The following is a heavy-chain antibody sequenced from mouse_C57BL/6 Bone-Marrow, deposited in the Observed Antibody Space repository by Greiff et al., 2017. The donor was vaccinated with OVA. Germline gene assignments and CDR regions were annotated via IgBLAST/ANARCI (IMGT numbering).Heavy chain of an antibody. Sequence: EVKVVESGGDLVKPGGSLKLSCAASGFTFSSYGMSWVRQTPDKRLEWVATISSGGSYTYYPDSVKGRFTISRDNAKNTLYLQMSSLKSEDTAMYYCARHSYGSSYNYYAMDYWGQGTSVTVSS. CDR2: ISSGGSYT. CDR1: GFTFSSYG. CDR3: ARHSYGSSYNYYAMDY. J-gene: IGHJ4*01. V-gene: IGHV5-6*01. D-gene: IGHD1-1*01.